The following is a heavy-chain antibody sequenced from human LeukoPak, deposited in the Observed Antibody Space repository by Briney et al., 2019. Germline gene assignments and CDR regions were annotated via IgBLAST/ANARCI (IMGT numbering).Heavy chain of an antibody. Sequence: GGSLRLSCAASGFTFSSYAMHWVRQAPGKGLEYVSAISSNGGSTYYANSVKGRFTISRDNSKNTLYLQMGSLRAEDMAVYYCARDRGYQLPTDYWGQGTLVTVSS. J-gene: IGHJ4*02. CDR1: GFTFSSYA. V-gene: IGHV3-64*01. CDR3: ARDRGYQLPTDY. D-gene: IGHD2-2*01. CDR2: ISSNGGST.